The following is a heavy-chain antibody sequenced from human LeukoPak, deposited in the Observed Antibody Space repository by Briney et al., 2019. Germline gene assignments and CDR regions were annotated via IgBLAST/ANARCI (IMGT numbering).Heavy chain of an antibody. V-gene: IGHV3-74*01. CDR2: IKSDGKT. CDR3: ARAPSEVGGYYPEYFRH. J-gene: IGHJ1*01. CDR1: GFTFSRYW. Sequence: GGSLRLSCEASGFTFSRYWMHWVRQARGKGRVWVSRIKSDGKTNYADSVKGRFTISRDNAKNTVSLQMNSLRADDTGVYYCARAPSEVGGYYPEYFRHWGQGTLVTVSS. D-gene: IGHD3-3*01.